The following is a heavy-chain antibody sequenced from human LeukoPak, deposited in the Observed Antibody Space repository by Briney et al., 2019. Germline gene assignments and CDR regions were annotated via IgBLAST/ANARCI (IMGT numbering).Heavy chain of an antibody. CDR1: GGSISSGGYS. J-gene: IGHJ4*02. D-gene: IGHD4-17*01. V-gene: IGHV4-30-2*01. CDR2: IYHSGST. CDR3: ARSDYSDEYYFDY. Sequence: PSETLSLTCAVSGGSISSGGYSLSWIRQPPGKGLEWIGYIYHSGSTYYNPSLKSRVTISVDRSKNQFSLKLSSVTAADTAVYYCARSDYSDEYYFDYWGQGTLVTVSS.